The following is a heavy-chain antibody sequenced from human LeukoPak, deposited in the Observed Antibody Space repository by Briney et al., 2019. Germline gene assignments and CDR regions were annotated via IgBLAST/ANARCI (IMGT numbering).Heavy chain of an antibody. V-gene: IGHV4-59*08. Sequence: SETLSPTCTVSGGSISSYYWSWIRQPPGKGLEWIGYIYYSGSTNYNPSLKSRVTISVDTSKNQFSLKLSSVTAADTAVYYCARRLAYCGGDCYLGWFDPWGQGTLVTVSS. J-gene: IGHJ5*02. CDR3: ARRLAYCGGDCYLGWFDP. CDR1: GGSISSYY. D-gene: IGHD2-21*02. CDR2: IYYSGST.